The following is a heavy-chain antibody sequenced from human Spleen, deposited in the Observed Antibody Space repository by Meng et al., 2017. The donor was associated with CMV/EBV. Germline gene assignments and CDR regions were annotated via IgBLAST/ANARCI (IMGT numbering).Heavy chain of an antibody. V-gene: IGHV1-46*01. Sequence: RACGYTITNFYRHWVRQAPGQGLEWMGVINPNGSTTAYAQSFRGRVTMTGNTSTSTVHMELHSLRSEDTAMYFCATKIEITYFDLWGQGTLVTVSS. CDR3: ATKIEITYFDL. D-gene: IGHD1-14*01. J-gene: IGHJ4*02. CDR1: GYTITNFY. CDR2: INPNGSTT.